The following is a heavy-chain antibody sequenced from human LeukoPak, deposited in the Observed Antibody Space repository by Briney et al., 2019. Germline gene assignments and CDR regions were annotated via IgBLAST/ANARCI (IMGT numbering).Heavy chain of an antibody. J-gene: IGHJ6*02. CDR3: ARVAYHYYYGMDV. CDR2: INSDGSST. Sequence: GGSLRLSCAASGFTFSSYWMHWVRHAPGKGLVWVSRINSDGSSTSYADSVKGRFTISRDNAKNTLYLQMNSLRAEDTAVYYCARVAYHYYYGMDVWGQGTTVTVSS. V-gene: IGHV3-74*01. CDR1: GFTFSSYW.